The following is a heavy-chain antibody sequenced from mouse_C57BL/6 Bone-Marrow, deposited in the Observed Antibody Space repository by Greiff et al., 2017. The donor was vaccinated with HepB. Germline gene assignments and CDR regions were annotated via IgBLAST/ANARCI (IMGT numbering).Heavy chain of an antibody. CDR3: TTGIYDGSSYAMDD. Sequence: VQLQQSGAELVRPGASVKLSCTASGFNIKDAYMPWVKQRPEQGLEWIGWIDPENGDTEYASKFQGKATITADTSSNTAYLQLSSLTSEDTAGYYCTTGIYDGSSYAMDDWGQGTSVTVSS. CDR2: IDPENGDT. J-gene: IGHJ4*01. CDR1: GFNIKDAY. D-gene: IGHD2-3*01. V-gene: IGHV14-4*01.